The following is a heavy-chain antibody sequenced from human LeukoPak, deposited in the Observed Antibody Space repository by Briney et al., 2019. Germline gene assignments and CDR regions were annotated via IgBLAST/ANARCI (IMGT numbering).Heavy chain of an antibody. V-gene: IGHV4-34*01. Sequence: SETLSLTCAVYGGSFSGYYWSWIRQPPGKGLEWIGEINHSGSTNYNPSLKSRVTISVDTSKNQFSLKLSSVTAADTAVYYCARGLWFGHYYFDYWGQGTLVTVSS. CDR1: GGSFSGYY. D-gene: IGHD3-10*01. J-gene: IGHJ4*02. CDR2: INHSGST. CDR3: ARGLWFGHYYFDY.